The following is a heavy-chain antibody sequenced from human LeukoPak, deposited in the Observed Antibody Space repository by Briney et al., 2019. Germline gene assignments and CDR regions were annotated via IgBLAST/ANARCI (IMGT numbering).Heavy chain of an antibody. CDR1: GGSISSSNW. J-gene: IGHJ4*02. CDR2: IYHSGST. Sequence: SGTLSLTCAVSGGSISSSNWWSWVRQPPGKGLVWIGEIYHSGSTNYNPSLKSRVTISVDKSKNQFSLKLSSVTAADTAVYYCASLKYYDFWSGFPRYFDYWGQGTLVTVSS. CDR3: ASLKYYDFWSGFPRYFDY. D-gene: IGHD3-3*01. V-gene: IGHV4-4*02.